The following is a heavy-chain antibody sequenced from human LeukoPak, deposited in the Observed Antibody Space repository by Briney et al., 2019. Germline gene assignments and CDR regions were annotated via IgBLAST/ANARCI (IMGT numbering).Heavy chain of an antibody. V-gene: IGHV1-2*02. CDR1: GYTFTGYY. J-gene: IGHJ4*02. CDR2: INPNSGGT. Sequence: ASVKVSCKASGYTFTGYYMHWVRQAPGQGLEWMGWINPNSGGTSYAQKFQGRVTMTRDTSISTAYMELSRLRSDDTAVYYCARGYCSSTSCGPDYWGQGTLVTVSS. D-gene: IGHD2-2*01. CDR3: ARGYCSSTSCGPDY.